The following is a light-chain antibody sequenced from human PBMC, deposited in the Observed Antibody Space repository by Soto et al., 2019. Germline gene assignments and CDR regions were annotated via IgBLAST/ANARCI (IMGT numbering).Light chain of an antibody. CDR3: CSYAGSLYV. CDR1: SSDVGAYIY. J-gene: IGLJ1*01. Sequence: QSVLTQPRSVSGSPGQSVTISCTGNSSDVGAYIYVSWYQQHPGKAPKVMIYDVTKRPSGVPDRFSGSKSGNTASLTISGLQAEDEADYYCCSYAGSLYVFGTGTKLTVL. CDR2: DVT. V-gene: IGLV2-11*01.